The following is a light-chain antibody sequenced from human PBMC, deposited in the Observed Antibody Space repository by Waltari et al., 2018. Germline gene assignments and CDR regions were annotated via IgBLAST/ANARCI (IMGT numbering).Light chain of an antibody. CDR2: WAS. J-gene: IGKJ3*01. CDR3: HQYYSTPFT. Sequence: DIVMTQSPDSLAVSLGERATINCKSSQSVLYSSNNKNYLAWYQQKPGQPPKLRIYWASTRESGVPDRFSGSESGTDFTLTISSLQAEDVAVYYCHQYYSTPFTFGPGTKVDIK. CDR1: QSVLYSSNNKNY. V-gene: IGKV4-1*01.